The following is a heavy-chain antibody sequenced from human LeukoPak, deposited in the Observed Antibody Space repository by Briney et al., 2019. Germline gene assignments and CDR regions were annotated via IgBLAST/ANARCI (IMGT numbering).Heavy chain of an antibody. CDR1: GYTFTGYY. J-gene: IGHJ4*02. D-gene: IGHD3-9*01. CDR3: ARALAQGGSFDLYYFDS. V-gene: IGHV1-2*02. CDR2: INPNSGGT. Sequence: ASVKVSCKASGYTFTGYYMHWVRQAPGQGLEWMGWINPNSGGTNYAQKFQGRVTMTRDTSISTAYMELSRLRSDDTAVYYCARALAQGGSFDLYYFDSWGQGNLVTVSS.